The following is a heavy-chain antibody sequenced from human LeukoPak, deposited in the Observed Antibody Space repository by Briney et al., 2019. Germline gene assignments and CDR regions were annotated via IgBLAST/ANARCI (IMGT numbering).Heavy chain of an antibody. CDR2: INHSGST. CDR1: GGSFSGYY. CDR3: ARPNWNNWFDP. J-gene: IGHJ5*02. Sequence: PSETLSLTCAVYGGSFSGYYWSWIRQPPGKGLEWIGEINHSGSTNYNPPLKSRVTISVDTSKNQFSLKLSSVTAADTAVYYCARPNWNNWFDPWGQGTLVTVSS. V-gene: IGHV4-34*01. D-gene: IGHD1-1*01.